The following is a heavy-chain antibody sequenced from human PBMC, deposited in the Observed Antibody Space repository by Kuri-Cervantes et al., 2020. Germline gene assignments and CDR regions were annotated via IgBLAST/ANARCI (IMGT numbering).Heavy chain of an antibody. Sequence: ASVKVSCKASGYTFTSYVINWVRQATGQGLEWMGWMNPNSGGTNYAQKFQGRVTMTRDTSISTAYMELSRLRSDDTAMYYCARDLGATVTTGGYWGQGTLVTVSS. V-gene: IGHV1-2*02. CDR2: MNPNSGGT. CDR1: GYTFTSYV. D-gene: IGHD4-17*01. CDR3: ARDLGATVTTGGY. J-gene: IGHJ4*02.